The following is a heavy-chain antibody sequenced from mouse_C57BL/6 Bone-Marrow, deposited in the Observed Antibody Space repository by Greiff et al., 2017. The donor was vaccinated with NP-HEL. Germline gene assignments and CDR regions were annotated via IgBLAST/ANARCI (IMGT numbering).Heavy chain of an antibody. V-gene: IGHV1-81*01. J-gene: IGHJ2*01. CDR2: IYPRSGNT. D-gene: IGHD1-1*01. Sequence: QVQLKQSGAELARPGASVKLSCKASGYTFTSYGISWVKQRTGQGLEWIGEIYPRSGNTYYNEKFKGKATLTADKSSSTAYMELRSLTSEDSAGYFCARDYYGSLDYWGQGTTLTVSS. CDR3: ARDYYGSLDY. CDR1: GYTFTSYG.